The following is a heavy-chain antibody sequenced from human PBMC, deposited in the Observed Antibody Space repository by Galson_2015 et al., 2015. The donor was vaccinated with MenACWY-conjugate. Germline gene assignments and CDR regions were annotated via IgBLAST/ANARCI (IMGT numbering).Heavy chain of an antibody. D-gene: IGHD2-15*01. Sequence: SLRLSCAASGFIFSNYAMGWVRQAPGKALEWVSAISSGGNSPYYADSVKGRFTISRDNSKNILFLQLNSLRAEDTAVYYCVKAPAATPGYRNYFDYWGQGTLVAVSS. V-gene: IGHV3-23*01. CDR2: ISSGGNSP. CDR3: VKAPAATPGYRNYFDY. CDR1: GFIFSNYA. J-gene: IGHJ4*02.